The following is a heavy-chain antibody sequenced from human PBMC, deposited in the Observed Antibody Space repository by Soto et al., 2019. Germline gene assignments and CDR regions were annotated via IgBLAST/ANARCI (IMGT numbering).Heavy chain of an antibody. CDR2: ISSSSSYI. CDR1: GFTFSSYS. J-gene: IGHJ6*02. CDR3: ARAGGQQLVPHPGDYGMDV. V-gene: IGHV3-21*01. D-gene: IGHD6-13*01. Sequence: PGGSLRLSCAASGFTFSSYSMNWVRQAPGKGLEWVSSISSSSSYIYYADSVKGRFTISRDNAKNSLYLQMNSLRAEDTAVYYCARAGGQQLVPHPGDYGMDVWGQGTTVTVSS.